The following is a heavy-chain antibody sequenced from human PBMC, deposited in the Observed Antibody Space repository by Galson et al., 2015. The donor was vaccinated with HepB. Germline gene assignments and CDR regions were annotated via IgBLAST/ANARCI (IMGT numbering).Heavy chain of an antibody. CDR2: ISSSSSTI. D-gene: IGHD3-9*01. J-gene: IGHJ3*01. CDR3: ASEPYYDILTGYPPAFDL. V-gene: IGHV3-48*01. CDR1: GFTFSSYS. Sequence: SLRLSCAASGFTFSSYSMNWVRQAPGKGLEWVSYISSSSSTIYYADSVKGRFTISRDNAKNSLYLQMNSLRAEDTAVYYCASEPYYDILTGYPPAFDLWGQGTMVTVSS.